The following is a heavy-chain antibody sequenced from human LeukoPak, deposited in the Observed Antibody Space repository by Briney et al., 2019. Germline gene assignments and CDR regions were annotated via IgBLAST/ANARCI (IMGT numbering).Heavy chain of an antibody. CDR2: IYPADSDT. Sequence: GESLKISCNGSGYXFTNYWICWVRQMPGKGLEWMGIIYPADSDTRYSPSFQGQVTISADKSISTAYLQWSSLKASDTATYYCTRQHIHAFEIWGQGIMVTVSS. V-gene: IGHV5-51*01. CDR1: GYXFTNYW. CDR3: TRQHIHAFEI. J-gene: IGHJ3*02.